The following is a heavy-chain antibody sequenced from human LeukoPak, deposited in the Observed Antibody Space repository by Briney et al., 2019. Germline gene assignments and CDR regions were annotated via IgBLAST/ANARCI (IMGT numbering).Heavy chain of an antibody. J-gene: IGHJ4*02. D-gene: IGHD3-9*01. CDR3: TRGSYDVLTGYSTLGEY. CDR2: SYYSGST. CDR1: GGSLSSSSYY. V-gene: IGHV4-39*01. Sequence: PSGTLSLTCTVSGGSLSSSSYYWGWVRQPPGKGLEWIVNSYYSGSTYYNPSLKSRLTISLYTSQMQFSLRLSSVTADDTALYYCTRGSYDVLTGYSTLGEYWGQGTLVTVSS.